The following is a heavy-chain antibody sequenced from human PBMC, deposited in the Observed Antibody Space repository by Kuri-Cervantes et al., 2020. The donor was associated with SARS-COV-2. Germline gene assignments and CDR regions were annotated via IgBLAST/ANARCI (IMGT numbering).Heavy chain of an antibody. J-gene: IGHJ4*02. D-gene: IGHD3-3*01. Sequence: GGSLRPSCEASGFTSSNYAMSWVRQAPGKGLEWVGFIRSKAYGGTTEYAASVKGRFTISRDESKSIAYLQMNSLKTEDTAVYYCTCNDFWSGYYHDYWGQGTLVTVSS. CDR2: IRSKAYGGTT. CDR3: TCNDFWSGYYHDY. CDR1: GFTSSNYA. V-gene: IGHV3-49*04.